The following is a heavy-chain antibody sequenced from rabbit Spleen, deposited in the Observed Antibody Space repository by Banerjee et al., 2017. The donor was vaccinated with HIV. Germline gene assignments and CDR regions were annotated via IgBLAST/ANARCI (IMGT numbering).Heavy chain of an antibody. J-gene: IGHJ4*01. Sequence: QSLEVSGGDLVKPGASLILTCTASGFSFSSRYYICWVRQAPGMGLECTACIYADSSGSTYYANWAKGRFTISKTSSTTVTLQMTSLTAADTATYFCASGYWSHGDGFKLWGQGTLVTVS. CDR1: GFSFSSRYY. CDR2: IYADSSGST. D-gene: IGHD2-1*01. V-gene: IGHV1S40*01. CDR3: ASGYWSHGDGFKL.